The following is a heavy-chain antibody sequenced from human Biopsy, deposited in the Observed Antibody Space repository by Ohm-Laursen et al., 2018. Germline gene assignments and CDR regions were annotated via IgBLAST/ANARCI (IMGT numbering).Heavy chain of an antibody. CDR3: ARDDAVTVIRGLYY. CDR1: GGSISSYY. CDR2: FYYSGTT. Sequence: SQTLSLTCTVSGGSISSYYWNWIRQPPGKGLEWIGYFYYSGTTDYSPSLKSRVTISIDKSKNQFFLKLSSVTAEDTAVYYCARDDAVTVIRGLYYWGQGALVTVSS. J-gene: IGHJ4*02. V-gene: IGHV4-59*01. D-gene: IGHD2-21*02.